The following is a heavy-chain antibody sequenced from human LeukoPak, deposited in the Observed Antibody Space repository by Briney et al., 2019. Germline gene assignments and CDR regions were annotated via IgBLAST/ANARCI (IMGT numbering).Heavy chain of an antibody. CDR2: ISYDGSNK. CDR3: AKMGARLYYYYYGMDV. V-gene: IGHV3-30*18. Sequence: GGSLRLSCAASGFTFSSYGMHWVRQAPGKGLEWVAVISYDGSNKYYADSVKGRFTISRDNSKNTLYLQMNSLRAEDTAVYYGAKMGARLYYYYYGMDVWGQGTTVSVSS. D-gene: IGHD1-26*01. CDR1: GFTFSSYG. J-gene: IGHJ6*02.